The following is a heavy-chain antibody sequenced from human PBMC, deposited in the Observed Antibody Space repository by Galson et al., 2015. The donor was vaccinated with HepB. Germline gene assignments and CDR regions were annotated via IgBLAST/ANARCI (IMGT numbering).Heavy chain of an antibody. D-gene: IGHD6-13*01. CDR1: GYTFGNYD. CDR2: ISAYNGDT. J-gene: IGHJ4*02. V-gene: IGHV1-18*01. Sequence: SVKVSCKASGYTFGNYDIIWVRQAPGQGLEWMGWISAYNGDTNYAQKVQDRVTMTTDTSTSTAYMELRSLRSDDTAVYYCAREIKYSISPFDYWGQGTLVTGSS. CDR3: AREIKYSISPFDY.